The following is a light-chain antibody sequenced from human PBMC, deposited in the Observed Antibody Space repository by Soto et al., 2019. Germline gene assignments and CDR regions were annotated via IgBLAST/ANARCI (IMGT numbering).Light chain of an antibody. Sequence: EIVLTKSPATLSLSPGERARISCRASESGSNSLAWYQQKPSQAHRLLIYDATNRATGIPARFSGRGSGTDFTPTISSLEPEDSAVYYCQQRNNWPSLTFGGGTKVDIK. V-gene: IGKV3-11*01. CDR1: ESGSNS. CDR3: QQRNNWPSLT. J-gene: IGKJ4*01. CDR2: DAT.